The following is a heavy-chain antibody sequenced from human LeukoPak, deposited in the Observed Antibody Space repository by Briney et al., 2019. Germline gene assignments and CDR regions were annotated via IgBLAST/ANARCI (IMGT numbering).Heavy chain of an antibody. CDR2: ILYDGSNK. Sequence: GGSLRLSCAASGFTFSSYGMHLVRQAPGKGLEGVAVILYDGSNKCYADSVKGRLTISRDNSKNTLYLQMNSLRAEDTAVYYCAKVYSSSSPGDYWGQGTLVTVSS. CDR1: GFTFSSYG. CDR3: AKVYSSSSPGDY. V-gene: IGHV3-30*18. D-gene: IGHD6-13*01. J-gene: IGHJ4*02.